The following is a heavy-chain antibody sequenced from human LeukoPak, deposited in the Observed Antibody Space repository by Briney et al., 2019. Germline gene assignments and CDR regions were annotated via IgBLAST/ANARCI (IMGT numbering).Heavy chain of an antibody. D-gene: IGHD3-22*01. CDR2: IQQDGGAT. CDR3: ARAYYYDSSGYLDY. V-gene: IGHV3-7*03. Sequence: GGSLRLSCAASGFTFSGYWMSRVRQAPGKGLEWVANIQQDGGATFYVDSVKGRFTIPRDNAKNSLYLQMNSLRAEDTALYYCARAYYYDSSGYLDYWGQGTLVTVSS. CDR1: GFTFSGYW. J-gene: IGHJ4*02.